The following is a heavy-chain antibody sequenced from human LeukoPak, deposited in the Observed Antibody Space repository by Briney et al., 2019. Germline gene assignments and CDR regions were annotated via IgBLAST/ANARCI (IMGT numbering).Heavy chain of an antibody. J-gene: IGHJ4*02. D-gene: IGHD2-2*01. CDR1: GFTFNNYA. CDR2: ISGSGGST. Sequence: GGSLRLSCVASGFTFNNYAMSWVRQAPGKGLEWVSAISGSGGSTYYAASVKGRFTISRDNSKNTLYLQMNSLRAEDTAVYFCAKKTGYCSSSSCPHNFDYWGQGTLVTVSS. CDR3: AKKTGYCSSSSCPHNFDY. V-gene: IGHV3-23*01.